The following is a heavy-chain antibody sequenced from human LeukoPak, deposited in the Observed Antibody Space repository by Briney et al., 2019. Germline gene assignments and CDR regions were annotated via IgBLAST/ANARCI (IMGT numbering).Heavy chain of an antibody. CDR1: GFTFSSYA. CDR3: AKDPGPLYSSGWYADAFDI. CDR2: ISGSGGST. J-gene: IGHJ3*02. D-gene: IGHD6-19*01. V-gene: IGHV3-23*01. Sequence: GGSLRLSCAASGFTFSSYAMSWVRQAPGKGLEWVSAISGSGGSTYYADSVKGRFTISRDNSKNTLYLQMNSLRAEDTAVYYCAKDPGPLYSSGWYADAFDIWGQGTMVTASS.